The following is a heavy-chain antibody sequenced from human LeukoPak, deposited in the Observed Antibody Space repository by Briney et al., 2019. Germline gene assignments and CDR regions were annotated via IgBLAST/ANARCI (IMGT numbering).Heavy chain of an antibody. Sequence: ASVKVSCKASGYTFTDYYMHWVRQAPGQGLEWMGWINPRSADTNYAQRFQGRVTVTRDTSISTAYMELSRLRSDDTAVFYCARGRPLIGATHDAFDIWGLGTMVTVSS. CDR1: GYTFTDYY. D-gene: IGHD5-12*01. CDR3: ARGRPLIGATHDAFDI. J-gene: IGHJ3*02. V-gene: IGHV1-2*02. CDR2: INPRSADT.